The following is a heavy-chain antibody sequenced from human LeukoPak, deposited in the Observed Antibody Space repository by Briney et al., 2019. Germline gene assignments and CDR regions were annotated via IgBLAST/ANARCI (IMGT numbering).Heavy chain of an antibody. Sequence: ASVKVSCKASGGTFSSYAISWVRQAPGQGLEWMGGIIPIFGTANYAQKFQGRVTITADESTSTAYVELSSLRSEDTAVYYCARYHDYGGKIWYFDLWGRGTLVTVSS. CDR3: ARYHDYGGKIWYFDL. V-gene: IGHV1-69*13. D-gene: IGHD4-23*01. CDR1: GGTFSSYA. J-gene: IGHJ2*01. CDR2: IIPIFGTA.